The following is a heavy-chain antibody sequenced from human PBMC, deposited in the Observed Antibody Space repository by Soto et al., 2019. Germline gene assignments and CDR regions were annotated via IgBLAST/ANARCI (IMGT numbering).Heavy chain of an antibody. CDR3: ARVPYDILTGYPAYWYFDL. CDR1: GGSFSGYY. J-gene: IGHJ2*01. D-gene: IGHD3-9*01. Sequence: SETLSLTCAVYGGSFSGYYWSWIRQPPGKGLEWIGEINHSGSTNYNPSLKSRVTISVDTSKNQFSLKLSSVTAADTAVYYCARVPYDILTGYPAYWYFDLWGRGTLVT. V-gene: IGHV4-34*01. CDR2: INHSGST.